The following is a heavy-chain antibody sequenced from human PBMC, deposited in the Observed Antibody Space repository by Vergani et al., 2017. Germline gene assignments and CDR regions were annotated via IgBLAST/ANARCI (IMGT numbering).Heavy chain of an antibody. CDR1: GFTFIMHA. V-gene: IGHV3-30*04. CDR3: RGEMDV. J-gene: IGHJ6*04. CDR2: ISNDGRHT. Sequence: VQLLESGGDLVQPGGSLRLSCAASGFTFIMHAMSWVRQAPGKGLEWVALISNDGRHTYYADSVRGRFSISTDNSKNTLYLQMNSLRTEDTANYYCRGEMDVWGKGTTVTVSS.